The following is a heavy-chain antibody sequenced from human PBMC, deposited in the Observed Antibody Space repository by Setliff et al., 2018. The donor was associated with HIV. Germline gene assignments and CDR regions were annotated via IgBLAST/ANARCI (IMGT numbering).Heavy chain of an antibody. V-gene: IGHV3-48*03. CDR3: ARDVSWRVRTYIDY. D-gene: IGHD3-3*01. CDR2: IGTSTSNI. Sequence: PGGSLRLSCAASGFTFSSYEMNWVRQAPGKGLEWVSYIGTSTSNIYYADSVKGRFTISRDNAKNSLYLQMNSLTAEDTAVYYCARDVSWRVRTYIDYWGQGTTVTVSS. CDR1: GFTFSSYE. J-gene: IGHJ4*03.